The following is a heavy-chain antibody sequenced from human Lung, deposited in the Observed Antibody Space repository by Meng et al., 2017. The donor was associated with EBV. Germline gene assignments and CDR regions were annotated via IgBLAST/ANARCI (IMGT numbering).Heavy chain of an antibody. CDR2: IYHSGST. CDR1: GASTIRSEL. CDR3: ARGGTSSAPFDY. J-gene: IGHJ4*02. V-gene: IGHV4-4*02. Sequence: QLPLTEAGQGRGKPWGSLSLTCNVSGASTIRSELWGWVRQPPGKGLEWIGEIYHSGSTNYNPSLKSRVTISVDTSKNQFSLSLNSVTAADTAVYYCARGGTSSAPFDYWGQETLVTVSS. D-gene: IGHD2-2*01.